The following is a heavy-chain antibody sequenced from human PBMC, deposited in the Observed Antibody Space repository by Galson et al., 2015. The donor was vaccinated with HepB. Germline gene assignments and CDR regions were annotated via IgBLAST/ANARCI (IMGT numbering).Heavy chain of an antibody. CDR2: ISGSGGST. V-gene: IGHV3-23*01. Sequence: SLRLSCAASGFTFSSYAMSWVRQAPGKGLEWVSAISGSGGSTYYADSVKGRFTISRDNSKNTLYLQMNSLRAEDTAVYYCAKLRRAYCGGDCYEPVAFDIWGQGTMVTVSS. D-gene: IGHD2-21*02. J-gene: IGHJ3*02. CDR1: GFTFSSYA. CDR3: AKLRRAYCGGDCYEPVAFDI.